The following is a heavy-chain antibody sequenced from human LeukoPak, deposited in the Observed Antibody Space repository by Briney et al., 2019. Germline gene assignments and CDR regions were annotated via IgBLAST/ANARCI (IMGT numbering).Heavy chain of an antibody. D-gene: IGHD3-3*01. CDR1: GFTFNTYA. V-gene: IGHV3-23*01. Sequence: PGGSLRLSCAASGFTFNTYAMSWVRQAPGKGPEWVSVISASGSSSKYADSVKGRFTISRDNSKNTLYLQMNSLRAEDTAVYYCAKGVEAYYYYYGMDVWGQGTTVTVSS. CDR3: AKGVEAYYYYYGMDV. J-gene: IGHJ6*02. CDR2: ISASGSSS.